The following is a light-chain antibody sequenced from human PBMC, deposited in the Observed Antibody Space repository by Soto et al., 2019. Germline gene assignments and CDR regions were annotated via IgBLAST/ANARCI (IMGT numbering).Light chain of an antibody. J-gene: IGKJ1*01. Sequence: ETVLTQSPGTLCLSPGERATLSCRASQSVSSNYLAWYQQKPGQAPRLLIYGASNRATGIPDRFSGGGSGTDFTLTISRLEPEDFAVYYCQQYGSSLVVTFGQGTKVEIK. CDR2: GAS. V-gene: IGKV3-20*01. CDR3: QQYGSSLVVT. CDR1: QSVSSNY.